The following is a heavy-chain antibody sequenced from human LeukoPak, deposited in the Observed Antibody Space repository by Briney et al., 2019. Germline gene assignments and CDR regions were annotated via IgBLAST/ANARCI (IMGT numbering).Heavy chain of an antibody. D-gene: IGHD5-18*01. CDR3: ASAYTYGKVDY. V-gene: IGHV3-66*01. J-gene: IGHJ4*02. CDR2: IYNGGST. Sequence: PGGSLRPSCAASGFTVSSNYMSWVRQAPGKGLEWVSLIYNGGSTYYADSVKGRFTISRDNSKNTLYLQMNSLRAEDTAVYYCASAYTYGKVDYWGQGTLVTVSS. CDR1: GFTVSSNY.